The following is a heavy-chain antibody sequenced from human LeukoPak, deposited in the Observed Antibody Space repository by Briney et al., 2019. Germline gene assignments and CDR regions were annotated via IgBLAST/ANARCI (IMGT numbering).Heavy chain of an antibody. CDR2: INHSGST. D-gene: IGHD3-22*01. V-gene: IGHV4-34*01. CDR1: GGSFSGYY. CDR3: ARGVYHDSSGYYETPFDY. Sequence: SETLSLTCAVYGGSFSGYYWSWIRQPPGKGLEWIGEINHSGSTNYNPSLKSRVTISVDTTKNQFSLKLSSVTAADTAVYYCARGVYHDSSGYYETPFDYWGQGTLVTVSS. J-gene: IGHJ4*02.